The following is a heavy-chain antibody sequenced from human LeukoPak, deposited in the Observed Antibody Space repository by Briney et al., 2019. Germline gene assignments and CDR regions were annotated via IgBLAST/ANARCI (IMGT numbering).Heavy chain of an antibody. CDR3: ARARNSGYDWTGYYYYMDV. D-gene: IGHD5-12*01. Sequence: SETLSLTCTVSGGSISSSSYYWSWIRQPPGKGLEWIGYIYYSGSTNYNPSLKSRVTISVDTSKNQFSLKLSSVTAADTAVYYCARARNSGYDWTGYYYYMDVWGKGTTVTISS. CDR1: GGSISSSSYY. V-gene: IGHV4-61*01. J-gene: IGHJ6*03. CDR2: IYYSGST.